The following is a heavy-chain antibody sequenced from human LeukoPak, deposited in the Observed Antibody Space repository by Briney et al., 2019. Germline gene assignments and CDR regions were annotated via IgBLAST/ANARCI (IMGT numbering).Heavy chain of an antibody. CDR1: GFTFSNAW. Sequence: KSGGSLRLSCAASGFTFSNAWMSWVRQAPGKGLEWVGRIKSKTDGGTTDYAAPVKGRFTISRDDSKNTLYLQMNSLKTEDTAVYYCTTDLVGWELPGSIDYWGQGTLVTVSS. D-gene: IGHD1-26*01. V-gene: IGHV3-15*01. CDR2: IKSKTDGGTT. CDR3: TTDLVGWELPGSIDY. J-gene: IGHJ4*02.